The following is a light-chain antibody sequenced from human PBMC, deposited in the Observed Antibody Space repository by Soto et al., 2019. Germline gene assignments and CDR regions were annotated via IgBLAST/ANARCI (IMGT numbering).Light chain of an antibody. V-gene: IGKV3-11*02. CDR1: QSVSSY. J-gene: IGKJ2*01. CDR2: DAS. Sequence: EIVLTQSPATLSLSPGERATLSCRASQSVSSYLAWYQQKPGQAPRLLIYDASNRATGIPARFSGSGSGRDFTLTISSLEPEEFAVYYCQRRSNWPPTFGQGTKLEIK. CDR3: QRRSNWPPT.